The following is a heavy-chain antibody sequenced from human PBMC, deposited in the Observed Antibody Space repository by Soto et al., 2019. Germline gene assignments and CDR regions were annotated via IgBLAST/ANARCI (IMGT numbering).Heavy chain of an antibody. J-gene: IGHJ5*02. CDR1: GLIFSNFA. CDR2: ISSKGTIT. Sequence: GGSLRLSCSASGLIFSNFAMHWVRQAPGKGLEYVSAISSKGTITYYADSVKGRFTVSRDNSNNTLYLQMSSLRAEDTAVYYCMKPSSEPWGQGTLVTVSS. V-gene: IGHV3-64D*06. D-gene: IGHD6-6*01. CDR3: MKPSSEP.